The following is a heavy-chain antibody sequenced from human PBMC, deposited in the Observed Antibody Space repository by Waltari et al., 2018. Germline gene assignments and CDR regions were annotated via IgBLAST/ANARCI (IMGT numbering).Heavy chain of an antibody. CDR2: IIPIFGTAP. D-gene: IGHD3-16*01. Sequence: QVQLVQSGAEVKKPGSSVKVSFQASGVTFSSYAISWVRKAPGEGLEWMGGIIPIFGTAPNYAQKFQGRLTLTADESTATVYMDLSSLRSDDTAVYYCARRQLGGAFDPWGQGTLVSVSS. V-gene: IGHV1-69*12. CDR1: GVTFSSYA. J-gene: IGHJ5*02. CDR3: ARRQLGGAFDP.